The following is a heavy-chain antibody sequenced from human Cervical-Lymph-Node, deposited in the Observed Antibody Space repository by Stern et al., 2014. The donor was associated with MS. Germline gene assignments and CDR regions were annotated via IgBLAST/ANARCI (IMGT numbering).Heavy chain of an antibody. CDR3: ARGFGPED. CDR2: IQQDGSQK. CDR1: GFSFRSNW. D-gene: IGHD3-10*01. J-gene: IGHJ4*02. V-gene: IGHV3-7*03. Sequence: EVQLVESGGGLVQSGGSLRLSCVASGFSFRSNWMSWARQAPGKGLELVANIQQDGSQKHYLDSVKGRFTVSRDNAKDSLYLQMNSLRVEDTATYYCARGFGPEDWGQGTLVTVSS.